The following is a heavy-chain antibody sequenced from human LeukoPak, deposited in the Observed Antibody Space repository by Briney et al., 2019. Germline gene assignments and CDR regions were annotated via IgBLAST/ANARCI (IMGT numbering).Heavy chain of an antibody. D-gene: IGHD3/OR15-3a*01. CDR2: ITSSSTYI. Sequence: PGGSLRLSCAASGFTFSSYAMSWVRQAPGKGLEWVSCITSSSTYIYYADSLKGRFTISRDNAKNSVYLQMNSLRAEDTAVYYCARARLDFSTGYAYGPLDYWGQGTLVTVSS. CDR3: ARARLDFSTGYAYGPLDY. J-gene: IGHJ4*02. CDR1: GFTFSSYA. V-gene: IGHV3-21*01.